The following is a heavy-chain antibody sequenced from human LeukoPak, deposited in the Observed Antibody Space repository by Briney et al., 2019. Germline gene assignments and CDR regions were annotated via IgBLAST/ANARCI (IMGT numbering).Heavy chain of an antibody. V-gene: IGHV1-58*02. CDR1: RFSLSVSI. D-gene: IGHD2-15*01. Sequence: VASVTVSCTVSRFSLSVSITRSGPQARGQRLEWIGWIVVGNGNTNYAQIFQERVTITSDMSTSTAYMELSGVRSADTAVYYCAATRVGAAIEGVDGALDIWGQGTMVTVSS. CDR2: IVVGNGNT. CDR3: AATRVGAAIEGVDGALDI. J-gene: IGHJ3*02.